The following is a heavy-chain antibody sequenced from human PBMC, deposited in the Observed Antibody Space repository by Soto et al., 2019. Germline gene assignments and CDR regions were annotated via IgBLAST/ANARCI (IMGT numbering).Heavy chain of an antibody. CDR1: GFTCSSYA. D-gene: IGHD2-2*01. Sequence: GGSLRLSCAASGFTCSSYAMSWVRQAPGKGLEWVSAISGSGGSTYYADSVKGRFTISRDNSKNTLHLQINSLSAEDTAVYYCAKMDRIVVVPAGHFDYWGQGTLVTVSS. J-gene: IGHJ4*02. V-gene: IGHV3-23*01. CDR2: ISGSGGST. CDR3: AKMDRIVVVPAGHFDY.